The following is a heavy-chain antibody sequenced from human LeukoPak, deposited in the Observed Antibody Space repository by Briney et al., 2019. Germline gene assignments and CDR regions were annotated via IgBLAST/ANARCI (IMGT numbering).Heavy chain of an antibody. CDR1: GFTFSNYA. CDR3: TKGSRNIVVGPPASNY. Sequence: PGGSLRLSCAASGFTFSNYAMNWVRQAPGKGLEWVSGITDSGGRTYYANSVKGRFTISRDNSENTLYLQMDSLGAEDTALYYCTKGSRNIVVGPPASNYRGQGTLVTVSS. J-gene: IGHJ4*02. CDR2: ITDSGGRT. D-gene: IGHD2-2*01. V-gene: IGHV3-23*01.